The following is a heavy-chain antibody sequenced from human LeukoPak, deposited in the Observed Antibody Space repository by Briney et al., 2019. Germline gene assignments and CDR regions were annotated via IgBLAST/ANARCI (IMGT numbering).Heavy chain of an antibody. D-gene: IGHD6-13*01. V-gene: IGHV1-2*06. CDR1: GYTFTGYY. CDR3: ARPPKGSQGQFDY. Sequence: ASVKVSCKASGYTFTGYYMHWVRQAPGQGLEWMGRINPNSGGTNYAQKFQGRVTMTRDTSISTAYMELSRLRSDDTAVYYCARPPKGSQGQFDYWGQGTLATVSS. CDR2: INPNSGGT. J-gene: IGHJ4*02.